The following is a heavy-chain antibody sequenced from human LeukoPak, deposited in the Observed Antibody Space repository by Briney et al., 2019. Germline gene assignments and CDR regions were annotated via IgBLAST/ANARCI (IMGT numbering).Heavy chain of an antibody. J-gene: IGHJ5*02. CDR1: GGSFSGYY. D-gene: IGHD2-2*01. Sequence: PSETLSLTCAVYGGSFSGYYWSWIRQPPGKGLEWIGEINHSGSTNYNPSLKSRVTISVDTSKNQFSLKLSSVTAADTAVYYCARARREAQLLGSWFDPWGQGTLATVSS. CDR2: INHSGST. CDR3: ARARREAQLLGSWFDP. V-gene: IGHV4-34*01.